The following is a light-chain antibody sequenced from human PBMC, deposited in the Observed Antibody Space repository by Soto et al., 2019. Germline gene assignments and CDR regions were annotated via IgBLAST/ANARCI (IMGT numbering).Light chain of an antibody. CDR2: AAA. CDR1: RGIIND. CDR3: LQDYNYPPT. J-gene: IGKJ1*01. V-gene: IGKV1-6*01. Sequence: AIQMTQSPSSLAASVGARFTITFRASRGIINDLVCYDQKPLKAPKQLIYAAASLQSGGPSRCCGGGSGADVSLTIISLQPEEFVTDYCLQDYNYPPTFGQGTKVDIK.